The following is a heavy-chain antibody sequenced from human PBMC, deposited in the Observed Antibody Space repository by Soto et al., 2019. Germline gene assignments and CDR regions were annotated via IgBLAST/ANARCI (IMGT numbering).Heavy chain of an antibody. J-gene: IGHJ6*03. V-gene: IGHV3-21*04. D-gene: IGHD3-10*01. CDR1: GFTFSSCW. Sequence: PGGSLRLSCAASGFTFSSCWMSWVRQAPGKGLEWVASISSSSSYIYYADSVKGRFTISRDNSKNTLYLQMNSLRAEDTAVYYCAKGAGYYYGSGGYNYMDVWGKGTTVTVSS. CDR3: AKGAGYYYGSGGYNYMDV. CDR2: ISSSSSYI.